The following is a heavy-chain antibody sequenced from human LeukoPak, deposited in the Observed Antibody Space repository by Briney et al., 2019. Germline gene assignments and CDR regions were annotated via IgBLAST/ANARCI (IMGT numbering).Heavy chain of an antibody. V-gene: IGHV3-21*01. J-gene: IGHJ4*02. D-gene: IGHD5-18*01. CDR1: GFTFSSYS. CDR2: ISSSSYI. CDR3: AREGDTAMVPGDY. Sequence: GGSLRLSCAASGFTFSSYSMNWVRQAPGKGLEWVSSISSSSYIYYADSVKGRFTISRDNAKNSLYLQMNSLRAEDTAVYYCAREGDTAMVPGDYWGQGTLVTVSS.